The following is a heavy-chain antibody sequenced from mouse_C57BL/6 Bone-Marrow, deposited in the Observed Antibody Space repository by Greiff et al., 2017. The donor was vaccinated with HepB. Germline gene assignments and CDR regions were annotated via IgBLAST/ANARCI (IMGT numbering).Heavy chain of an antibody. Sequence: QLQLQQPGAELVKPGASVKLSCKASGYTFTSYWMHWVKQRPGQGLEWIGMIHPNSGSTNYNEKFKSKATLTVDKSSSTAYMQLSSLTSEDSAVYYCTRRGIYDYALYYWGQGTTLTVSA. V-gene: IGHV1-64*01. CDR1: GYTFTSYW. D-gene: IGHD2-4*01. CDR3: TRRGIYDYALYY. CDR2: IHPNSGST. J-gene: IGHJ2*01.